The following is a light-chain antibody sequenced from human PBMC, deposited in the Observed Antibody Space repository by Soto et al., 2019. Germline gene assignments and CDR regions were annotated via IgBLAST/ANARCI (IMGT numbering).Light chain of an antibody. CDR3: QQYHHWPPIT. Sequence: MTQSPSTLSASVVDRVTITCRASQSISVWLAWYQQKPGHAPRLLIFRASTRASGIPARFSGSGSGTEFTLTISSLQSEDFAVYYCQQYHHWPPITFGQGTRLEIK. CDR2: RAS. CDR1: QSISVW. J-gene: IGKJ5*01. V-gene: IGKV3-15*01.